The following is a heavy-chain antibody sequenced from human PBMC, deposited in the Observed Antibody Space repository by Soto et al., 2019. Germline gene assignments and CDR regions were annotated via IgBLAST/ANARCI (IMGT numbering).Heavy chain of an antibody. CDR1: GLTFSNSW. J-gene: IGHJ6*03. CDR3: HYYMGD. D-gene: IGHD3-10*01. V-gene: IGHV3-74*01. CDR2: INSDGSTT. Sequence: EVQLVESGGGLVQPGGSLRLSCVASGLTFSNSWMHWVRQVPGKGLVWVSCINSDGSTTNYADSVKGRFTISRDNARNTLYLQMNSLRDEDTAVYYCHYYMGDWGKGTTVTVSS.